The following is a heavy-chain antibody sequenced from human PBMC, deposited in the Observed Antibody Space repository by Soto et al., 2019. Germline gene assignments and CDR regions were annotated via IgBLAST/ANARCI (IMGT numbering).Heavy chain of an antibody. CDR2: ITSDGRT. D-gene: IGHD4-17*01. CDR1: GFTFSSYA. J-gene: IGHJ4*02. V-gene: IGHV3-23*01. CDR3: AKDNSTVTTAPLGVVLFDY. Sequence: GSLRLSCAASGFTFSSYAMSWVRQAPGKGLEWVSIITSDGRTYYADSVKGRFTISRDNSKNTVYLQINSLRAEDTTLYYCAKDNSTVTTAPLGVVLFDYGGRGALVTVSS.